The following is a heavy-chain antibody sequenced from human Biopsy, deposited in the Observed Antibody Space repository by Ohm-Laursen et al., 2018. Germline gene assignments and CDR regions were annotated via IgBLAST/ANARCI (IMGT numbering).Heavy chain of an antibody. CDR2: ISWNSVGI. CDR3: AKIRCSGGSCYPNAFDM. CDR1: GFIFDDYA. Sequence: SLRLSCAASGFIFDDYAMHWVRQAPGKGLEWVSAISWNSVGIGYADSVKGRFTISRDNAKNFLYLQMNNLRPEDTALYYCAKIRCSGGSCYPNAFDMWGHGTRVTVS. V-gene: IGHV3-9*01. J-gene: IGHJ3*02. D-gene: IGHD2-15*01.